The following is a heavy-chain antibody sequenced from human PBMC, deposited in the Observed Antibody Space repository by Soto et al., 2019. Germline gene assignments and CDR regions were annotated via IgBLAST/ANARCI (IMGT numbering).Heavy chain of an antibody. D-gene: IGHD3-10*01. CDR2: FDPEDGET. CDR1: GATLTVLA. J-gene: IGHJ4*02. CDR3: ATDHPYGSGTFNLDY. Sequence: GASVKVSCKVSGATLTVLAMHWVRQAPGRGLEWMGGFDPEDGETIYAQKFQGRVTVTEDSSTDTAYMELRSLRSDDTAVYYCATDHPYGSGTFNLDYWGQGTLVTVSS. V-gene: IGHV1-24*01.